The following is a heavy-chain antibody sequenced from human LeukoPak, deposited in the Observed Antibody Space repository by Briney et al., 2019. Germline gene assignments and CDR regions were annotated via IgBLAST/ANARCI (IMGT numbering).Heavy chain of an antibody. V-gene: IGHV5-51*01. J-gene: IGHJ3*02. CDR2: IYPGDSDT. CDR3: ARHVSCSSTSCYGIDAFDI. D-gene: IGHD2-2*01. CDR1: GYSFTSYW. Sequence: GESLKISCKGSGYSFTSYWIGWVRQMPGKGLEWMGIIYPGDSDTRYSPSFQGQVTILADKSISTAYLQWSSLKASDTAMYYCARHVSCSSTSCYGIDAFDIWGQGTMVTVSS.